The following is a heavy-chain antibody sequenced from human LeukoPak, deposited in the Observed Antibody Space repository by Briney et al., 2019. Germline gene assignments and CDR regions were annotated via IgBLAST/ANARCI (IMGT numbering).Heavy chain of an antibody. Sequence: GESLRISCKGSGYSFTSYWISWVRQMPGKGLEWMVRIDPSDSYTNYSPSFQGHVTISADKSISTAYLQWSSLKASDTAMYYCARQRLEELGYYYGMDVWGKGTTVTVSS. D-gene: IGHD6-25*01. CDR1: GYSFTSYW. V-gene: IGHV5-10-1*01. J-gene: IGHJ6*04. CDR3: ARQRLEELGYYYGMDV. CDR2: IDPSDSYT.